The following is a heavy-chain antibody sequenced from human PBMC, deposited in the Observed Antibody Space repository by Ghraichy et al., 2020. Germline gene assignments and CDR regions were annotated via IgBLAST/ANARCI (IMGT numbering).Heavy chain of an antibody. Sequence: GGSLRLSCAASGFTFSYFTLMWVRQAPGKGLEWVSAITSTGAGTYYADSVKGRFIISRDNFKNTLYLELNSLRGEDTAIYYCAKDDWDTARQGGFDYWGQGTLVTVSS. V-gene: IGHV3-23*01. J-gene: IGHJ4*02. CDR2: ITSTGAGT. CDR1: GFTFSYFT. CDR3: AKDDWDTARQGGFDY. D-gene: IGHD5-18*01.